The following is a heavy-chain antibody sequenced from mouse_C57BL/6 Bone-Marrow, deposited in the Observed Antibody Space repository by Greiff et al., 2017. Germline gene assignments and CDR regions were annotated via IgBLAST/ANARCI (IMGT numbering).Heavy chain of an antibody. V-gene: IGHV5-9*01. CDR3: AIYDYGDFDV. D-gene: IGHD2-4*01. CDR1: GFTFSSYT. Sequence: EVKLVESGGGLVKPGGSLTLSCAASGFTFSSYTMSWVRQTPEKRLEWVATISGGGGNTYYPDSVKGRFTISRDNAKNTLYLQMSSLRSEDTALYYCAIYDYGDFDVWGTGTTVTVSS. CDR2: ISGGGGNT. J-gene: IGHJ1*03.